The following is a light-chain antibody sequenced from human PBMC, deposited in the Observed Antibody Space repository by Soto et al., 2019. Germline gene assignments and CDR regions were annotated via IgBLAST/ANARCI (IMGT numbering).Light chain of an antibody. J-gene: IGKJ4*01. CDR1: QSVSSY. V-gene: IGKV3-11*01. Sequence: DIVLTQSPATLSLSPGERATLSCRASQSVSSYLAWYQQKPGQAPRLLIYDASIRATGIPARFSGSGSGTDFTLTISSLEPEDFAVYYCQQGSNWPPRLTFGGGTKLDIK. CDR3: QQGSNWPPRLT. CDR2: DAS.